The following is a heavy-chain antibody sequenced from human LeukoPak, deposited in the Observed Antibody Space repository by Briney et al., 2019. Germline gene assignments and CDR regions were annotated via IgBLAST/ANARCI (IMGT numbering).Heavy chain of an antibody. Sequence: SETLSLTCAVYGGSFSGYYWSWIRQPPRKGLQWIGEINHSGSTNYNPSLKSRVTISVYTSKNQFSLKLSSVTAADTAVYYCARGSYSYGLSYGMDVWGQGTTVTVSS. V-gene: IGHV4-34*01. J-gene: IGHJ6*02. CDR1: GGSFSGYY. CDR2: INHSGST. CDR3: ARGSYSYGLSYGMDV. D-gene: IGHD5-18*01.